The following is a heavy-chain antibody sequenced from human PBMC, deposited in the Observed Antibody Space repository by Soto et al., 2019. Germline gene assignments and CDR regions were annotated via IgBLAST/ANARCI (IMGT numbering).Heavy chain of an antibody. CDR1: GFSLTTAGVG. Sequence: QITLKESGPTLVSPTQTLTLTCSFSGFSLTTAGVGVGWVRQPPGEALEWLALMYWDDDERYSPSLKTRLTITKDPSKNQVGLIMPNMDPVDTATYYCAHSRNLITEDAQVGDFDYWGQGTLVTVSS. J-gene: IGHJ4*02. V-gene: IGHV2-5*02. CDR3: AHSRNLITEDAQVGDFDY. CDR2: MYWDDDE. D-gene: IGHD3-10*01.